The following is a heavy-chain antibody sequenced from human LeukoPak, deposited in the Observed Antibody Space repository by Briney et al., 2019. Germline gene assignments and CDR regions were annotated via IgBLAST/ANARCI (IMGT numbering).Heavy chain of an antibody. Sequence: PGGSLRLSCAASGFTFSDYYMSWIRQAPGKGLEWVAVISYDGSNKYYADSVKGRFTISRDNSKNTLYLQMNSLRAEDTAVYYCARDSSSWYFDYWGQGTLVTVSS. CDR3: ARDSSSWYFDY. CDR1: GFTFSDYY. CDR2: ISYDGSNK. J-gene: IGHJ4*02. D-gene: IGHD6-13*01. V-gene: IGHV3-30-3*01.